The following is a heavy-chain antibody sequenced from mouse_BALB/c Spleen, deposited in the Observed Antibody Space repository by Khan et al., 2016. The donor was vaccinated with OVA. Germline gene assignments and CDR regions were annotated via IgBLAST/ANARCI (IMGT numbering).Heavy chain of an antibody. V-gene: IGHV5-6-4*01. D-gene: IGHD1-1*01. CDR2: ISRGGTYT. Sequence: EVELVESGGGLVRPGGSLKLSCAASGFSFSSYSMSWVRQTPEKRLEWVATISRGGTYTYYPDSVKGRFIISRDNAKNTLYLQLSSLKSEDTAMYNCAGHRGYYGKNPSIDYWGQGTTLTVSS. CDR3: AGHRGYYGKNPSIDY. CDR1: GFSFSSYS. J-gene: IGHJ2*01.